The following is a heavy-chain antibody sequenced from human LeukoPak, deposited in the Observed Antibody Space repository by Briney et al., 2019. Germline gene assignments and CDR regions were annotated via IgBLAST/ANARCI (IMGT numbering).Heavy chain of an antibody. V-gene: IGHV3-23*01. CDR3: AKQQRGGDSLFTWYYGMDV. Sequence: PGGSLRLSCAASGFAFSSYAMSWVRQAPGKGLEWVSAISGSGGTTYYADSVKGRFTISRDNSKNTLYLQMNSLRAEDTAVYYCAKQQRGGDSLFTWYYGMDVWGQGTTVTVSS. D-gene: IGHD2-21*02. CDR1: GFAFSSYA. CDR2: ISGSGGTT. J-gene: IGHJ6*02.